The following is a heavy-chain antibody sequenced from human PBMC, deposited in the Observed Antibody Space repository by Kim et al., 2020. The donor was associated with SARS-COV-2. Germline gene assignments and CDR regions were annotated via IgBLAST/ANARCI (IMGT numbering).Heavy chain of an antibody. CDR2: IYYSGST. J-gene: IGHJ4*02. CDR3: ARLRYSRVDY. CDR1: GGSISSYY. D-gene: IGHD6-13*01. V-gene: IGHV4-59*13. Sequence: SETLSLTCTVSGGSISSYYWSWIRQPPGKGLEWIGYIYYSGSTNYNPSLKSRVTISVDTSKNQFSLKLSSVTAADTAVYYCARLRYSRVDYWGQGTLVTV.